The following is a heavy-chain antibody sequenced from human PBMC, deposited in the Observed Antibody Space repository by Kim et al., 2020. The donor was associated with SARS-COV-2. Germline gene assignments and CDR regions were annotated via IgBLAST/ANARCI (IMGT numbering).Heavy chain of an antibody. Sequence: SETLSLTCTVSGYSISSGYYWGWIRQPPGKGLEWIGSIYHSGSTYYNPSLKSRVTISVDTSKNQFSLKLSSVTAADTAVYYCARVVRGVIMEYFQHWGQSNLVTVSS. V-gene: IGHV4-38-2*02. CDR1: GYSISSGYY. D-gene: IGHD3-10*01. CDR2: IYHSGST. CDR3: ARVVRGVIMEYFQH. J-gene: IGHJ1*01.